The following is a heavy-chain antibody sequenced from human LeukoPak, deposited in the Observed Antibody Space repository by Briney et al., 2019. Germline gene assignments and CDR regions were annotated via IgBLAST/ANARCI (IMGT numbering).Heavy chain of an antibody. J-gene: IGHJ3*02. V-gene: IGHV4-4*02. CDR2: IYHSGST. Sequence: SETLSLTCAVSGGSISSSNWWSWVRPPPGKGLEWIGEIYHSGSTNYNPSLKSRVTISVDKSKNQFSLKLSSVTAADTAVYYCARGSSSSGNDAFDIWGQGTMVTVSS. D-gene: IGHD6-13*01. CDR1: GGSISSSNW. CDR3: ARGSSSSGNDAFDI.